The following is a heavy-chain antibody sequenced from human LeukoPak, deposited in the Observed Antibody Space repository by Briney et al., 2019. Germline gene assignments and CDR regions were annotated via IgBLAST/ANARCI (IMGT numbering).Heavy chain of an antibody. CDR2: IKNDGSEI. J-gene: IGHJ4*02. CDR3: ATDRGWRTSGYYLYYFVY. V-gene: IGHV3-7*01. CDR1: GFVFRNYF. D-gene: IGHD3-3*01. Sequence: GGSLRLSCAASGFVFRNYFMSWVRQAPGKGLEWVASIKNDGSEIYYVDSVRGRYTISRDNTKNSLYLQMSSLRAEDTAVYYCATDRGWRTSGYYLYYFVYWGQGTLVTFSS.